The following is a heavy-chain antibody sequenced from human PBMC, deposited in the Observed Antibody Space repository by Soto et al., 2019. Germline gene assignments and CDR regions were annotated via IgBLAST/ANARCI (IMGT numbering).Heavy chain of an antibody. D-gene: IGHD2-15*01. J-gene: IGHJ6*02. CDR1: GFSFDDYG. Sequence: EVQLVESGGGLVQPGRSLRLSCAASGFSFDDYGMHCVRQAPGKGLEWVSGISYYSGSIGYADSVKGRFTISRDNAKNSLYLQMNSLRAEDTALYYCAKSMGGTANGMDVWGQGTTVTVSS. V-gene: IGHV3-9*01. CDR3: AKSMGGTANGMDV. CDR2: ISYYSGSI.